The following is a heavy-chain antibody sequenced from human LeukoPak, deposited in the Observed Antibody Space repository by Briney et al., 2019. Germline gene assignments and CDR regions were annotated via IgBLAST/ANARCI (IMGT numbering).Heavy chain of an antibody. D-gene: IGHD2-15*01. CDR3: ASLRYCSGGSCPYYFDS. CDR2: IYTTGST. V-gene: IGHV4-4*07. J-gene: IGHJ4*02. CDR1: GDSISSYY. Sequence: SETLSLTCTVSGDSISSYYWSWIRQPAGKGLEWIGRIYTTGSTNYNPSLKSRVTMSVDTSKNQFSLKLSSVTAADTAVYYCASLRYCSGGSCPYYFDSWGQGTLVTVSP.